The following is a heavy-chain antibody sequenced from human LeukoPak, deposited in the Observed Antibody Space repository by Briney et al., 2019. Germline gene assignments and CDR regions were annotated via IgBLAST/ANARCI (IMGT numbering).Heavy chain of an antibody. V-gene: IGHV3-53*01. J-gene: IGHJ4*02. CDR2: IYGDGHT. D-gene: IGHD6-19*01. CDR3: ATHLFLGYTSGWPFYS. Sequence: GGSLRLSCAASGLSVANTYMSWVRQAPGKGLEWVSIIYGDGHTYYADSVRGRFTISRDSSENTLYLQMRSLRADDTAVYYCATHLFLGYTSGWPFYSWGQGTLVTVSS. CDR1: GLSVANTY.